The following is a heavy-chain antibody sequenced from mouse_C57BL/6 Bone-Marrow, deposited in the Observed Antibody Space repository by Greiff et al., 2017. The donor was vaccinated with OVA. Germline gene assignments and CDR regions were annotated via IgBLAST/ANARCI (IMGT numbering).Heavy chain of an antibody. Sequence: VQLKQSGAELVRPGASVKLSCTASGFNIKDDYMHWVKQRPEQGLEWIGWIDPENGDTEYASKFQGKATITADTSSNTAYLQLSSLTSEDTAVDYCTTPYSLFAYWGQGTLVTVSA. CDR1: GFNIKDDY. V-gene: IGHV14-4*01. J-gene: IGHJ3*01. CDR3: TTPYSLFAY. D-gene: IGHD6-2*01. CDR2: IDPENGDT.